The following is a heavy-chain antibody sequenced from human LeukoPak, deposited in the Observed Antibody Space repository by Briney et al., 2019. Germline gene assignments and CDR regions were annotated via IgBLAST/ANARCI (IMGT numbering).Heavy chain of an antibody. CDR1: GFTFSDYY. Sequence: PGGSLRLSCAASGFTFSDYYISWIRQAPGKGLEWVSSISSRGSTTYYADSVKGRFTISRDNAKNSLYLQMNSLRAEDTAVYYCARLFVYGSGAEAFDYWGQGILVTVSS. J-gene: IGHJ4*02. V-gene: IGHV3-11*04. CDR3: ARLFVYGSGAEAFDY. CDR2: ISSRGSTT. D-gene: IGHD3-10*01.